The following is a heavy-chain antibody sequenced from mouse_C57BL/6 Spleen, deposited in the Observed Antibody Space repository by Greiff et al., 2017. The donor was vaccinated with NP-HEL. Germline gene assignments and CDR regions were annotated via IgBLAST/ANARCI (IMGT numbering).Heavy chain of an antibody. V-gene: IGHV1-15*01. CDR1: GYTFTDYE. J-gene: IGHJ4*01. Sequence: QVQLQQSGAELVRPGASVTLSCKASGYTFTDYEMHWVKQTPVHGLEWIGAIDPETGGTAYNQKFKGKAILTADKSSSTAYMELRSLTSEDSAVYYCTKGPHYAMDYWGQGTSVTVSS. CDR3: TKGPHYAMDY. CDR2: IDPETGGT. D-gene: IGHD3-3*01.